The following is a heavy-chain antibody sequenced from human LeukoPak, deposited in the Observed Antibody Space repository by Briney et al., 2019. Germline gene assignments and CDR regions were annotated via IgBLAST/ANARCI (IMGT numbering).Heavy chain of an antibody. CDR3: AATRTSGSYYLPFDY. Sequence: GGSLRLSCAASGFTFSSYGIHWVRQAPGKGLEWVAVISYDGSNKYYADSVKGRFTISRDNAKNSLYLQMNSLRAEDTAVYYCAATRTSGSYYLPFDYWGQGTLVTVSS. V-gene: IGHV3-30*03. D-gene: IGHD1-26*01. J-gene: IGHJ4*02. CDR2: ISYDGSNK. CDR1: GFTFSSYG.